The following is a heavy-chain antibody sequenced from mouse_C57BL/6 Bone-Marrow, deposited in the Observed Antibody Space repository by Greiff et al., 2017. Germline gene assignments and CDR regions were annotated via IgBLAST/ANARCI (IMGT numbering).Heavy chain of an antibody. CDR3: ARNGDSSGYPFAY. V-gene: IGHV1-78*01. D-gene: IGHD3-2*02. Sequence: QVQLQQSDAELVKPGASVKISCKVSGYTFPDPTINWMKQRPEQGLEWIGYIYPRVGSTKYNEKFKGKATLTADKSSSTAYMQLNSLTSEDSAVYFCARNGDSSGYPFAYWGQGTLVTVSA. J-gene: IGHJ3*01. CDR2: IYPRVGST. CDR1: GYTFPDPT.